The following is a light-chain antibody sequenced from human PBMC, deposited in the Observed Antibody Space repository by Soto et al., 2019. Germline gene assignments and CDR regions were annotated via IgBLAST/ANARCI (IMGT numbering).Light chain of an antibody. Sequence: DIQMTQSPSTLSGSVGDRVIITCRASQSIGSWLAWYQQQPGKVPKLLIYTASTLQSGVPSRFSGSGSGAEFTITISSLQPEDCETYYGQQYNTYPWTFGQGTKVDIK. CDR2: TAS. CDR1: QSIGSW. J-gene: IGKJ1*01. CDR3: QQYNTYPWT. V-gene: IGKV1-5*03.